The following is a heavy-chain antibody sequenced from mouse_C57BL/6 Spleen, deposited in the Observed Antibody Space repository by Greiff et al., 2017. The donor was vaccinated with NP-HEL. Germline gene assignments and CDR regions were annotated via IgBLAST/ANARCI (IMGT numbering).Heavy chain of an antibody. V-gene: IGHV5-9-1*02. Sequence: EVKLQESGEGLVKPGGSLKLSCAASGFTFSSYAMSWVRQTPEKRLEWVAYISSGGDYIYYADTVKGRFTISRDNARNTLYLQMSSLKSEDTAMYYCTREDGYYWFAYWGQGTLVTVSA. CDR3: TREDGYYWFAY. CDR2: ISSGGDYI. D-gene: IGHD2-3*01. J-gene: IGHJ3*01. CDR1: GFTFSSYA.